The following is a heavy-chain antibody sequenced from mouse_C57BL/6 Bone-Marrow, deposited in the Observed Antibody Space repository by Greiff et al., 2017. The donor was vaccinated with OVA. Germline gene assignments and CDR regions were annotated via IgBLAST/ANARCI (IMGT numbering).Heavy chain of an antibody. CDR3: ARDPFTTVVANYFDY. CDR1: GFTFSSYA. CDR2: ISDGGSYT. D-gene: IGHD1-1*01. J-gene: IGHJ2*01. Sequence: EVKLMESGGGLVKPGGSLKLSCAASGFTFSSYAMSWVRQTPEKRLEWVATISDGGSYTYYPDNVKGRFPISRDNAKNNLYLQMSHLKSEDTAMYYCARDPFTTVVANYFDYWGQGTTLTVSS. V-gene: IGHV5-4*01.